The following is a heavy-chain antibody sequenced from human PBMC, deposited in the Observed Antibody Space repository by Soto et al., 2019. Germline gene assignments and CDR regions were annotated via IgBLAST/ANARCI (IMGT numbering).Heavy chain of an antibody. D-gene: IGHD6-6*01. CDR1: GYSXTSYC. Sequence: PGESLKISWKGSGYSXTSYCIGWVVQMPGKGLEWMGIIYPGDSDTKYSPSFQGQVTMSADKSISTAYLQWNSLKASDTAMYYCARDGLSSSSSFDYWGQGTLVTVSS. V-gene: IGHV5-51*01. CDR3: ARDGLSSSSSFDY. CDR2: IYPGDSDT. J-gene: IGHJ4*02.